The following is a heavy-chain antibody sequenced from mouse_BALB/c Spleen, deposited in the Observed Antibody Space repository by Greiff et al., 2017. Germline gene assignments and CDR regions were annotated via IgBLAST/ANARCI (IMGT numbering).Heavy chain of an antibody. CDR3: AKMGGLRSAMDY. D-gene: IGHD2-4*01. Sequence: QVQLQQPGAELVKPGASVKLSCKASGYTFTSYWMHWVKQRPGQGLEWIGEIDPSDSYTNYNQKFKGKTTLTVDKSTSTAYMQLSSLTSEDSAVYYCAKMGGLRSAMDYWGQGTSVTVSS. V-gene: IGHV1-69*02. J-gene: IGHJ4*01. CDR1: GYTFTSYW. CDR2: IDPSDSYT.